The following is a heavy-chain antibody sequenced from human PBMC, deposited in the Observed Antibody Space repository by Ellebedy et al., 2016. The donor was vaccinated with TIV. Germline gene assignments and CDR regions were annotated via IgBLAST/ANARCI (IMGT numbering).Heavy chain of an antibody. CDR2: IYYSGST. CDR3: ARDNIARGSSHYLLWDI. V-gene: IGHV4-30-4*01. J-gene: IGHJ3*02. Sequence: SETLSLXXTVSGGSISSGDYYWSWIRQPPGKGLEWIGYIYYSGSTYYNPSLKSRVTISVDTSKNQFSLKLSSVTAADTAVYYCARDNIARGSSHYLLWDIWGQGTMVTVSS. D-gene: IGHD1-26*01. CDR1: GGSISSGDYY.